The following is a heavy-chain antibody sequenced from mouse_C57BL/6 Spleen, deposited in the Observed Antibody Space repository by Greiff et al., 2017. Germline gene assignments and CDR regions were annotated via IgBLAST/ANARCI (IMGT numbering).Heavy chain of an antibody. Sequence: EVHLVESGGGLVKPGGSLKLSCAASGFTFSDSGMHWVRQAPEKGLEWVAYISSGSSTIYYADPVTGRFTISRDNAKNTRFLKMTSLRSEDTAVYYCATYGNYVYAMDDWGQGASVTVSS. CDR3: ATYGNYVYAMDD. D-gene: IGHD2-10*02. CDR2: ISSGSSTI. J-gene: IGHJ4*01. CDR1: GFTFSDSG. V-gene: IGHV5-17*01.